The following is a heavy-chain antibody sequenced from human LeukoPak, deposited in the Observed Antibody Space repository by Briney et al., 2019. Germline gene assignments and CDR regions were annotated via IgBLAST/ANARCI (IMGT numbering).Heavy chain of an antibody. Sequence: GGSLRLSCAASGFTFSSYAMCWVRQAPGKGLEWVAVISYDGSNKYYADSVKGRFTISRDNSKNTLYLQMNSLRAEDTAVYHCARVLSGSLDAFDIWGQGTMVTVSS. CDR2: ISYDGSNK. J-gene: IGHJ3*02. V-gene: IGHV3-30-3*01. CDR3: ARVLSGSLDAFDI. D-gene: IGHD1-26*01. CDR1: GFTFSSYA.